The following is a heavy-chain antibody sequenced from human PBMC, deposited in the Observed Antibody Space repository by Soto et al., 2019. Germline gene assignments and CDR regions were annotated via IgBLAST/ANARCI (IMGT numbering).Heavy chain of an antibody. J-gene: IGHJ4*02. D-gene: IGHD6-13*01. V-gene: IGHV4-31*03. CDR3: EGGVYH. CDR1: GGSINSGGYY. Sequence: QVQLQESGPGLVKPSQTLSLTCPVSGGSINSGGYYWSWIRQHPGKGLEWIGYIYNSVITYYNPSLKSRVTISLNTSENQFSLKLSSVTAADTAVYYCEGGVYHWGQGTLVTVSS. CDR2: IYNSVIT.